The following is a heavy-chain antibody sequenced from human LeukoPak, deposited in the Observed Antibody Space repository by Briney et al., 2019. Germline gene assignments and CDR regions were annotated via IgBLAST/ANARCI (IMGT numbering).Heavy chain of an antibody. CDR1: GFIVSGDF. J-gene: IGHJ4*02. Sequence: GGSLRLSCAASGFIVSGDFMSWVRQAPGKGLEWVSVIYTDGTTYYADSVQGRFTISRDNSKNTLYPQMNGLRAEDTAVYYCARERGRGRDSPYFDYWGQGTLVTVSS. CDR3: ARERGRGRDSPYFDY. V-gene: IGHV3-53*01. CDR2: IYTDGTT. D-gene: IGHD3-16*01.